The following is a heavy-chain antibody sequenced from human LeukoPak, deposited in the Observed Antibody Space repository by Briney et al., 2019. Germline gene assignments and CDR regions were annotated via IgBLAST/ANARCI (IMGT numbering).Heavy chain of an antibody. V-gene: IGHV4-34*01. CDR2: INHSGST. J-gene: IGHJ5*02. D-gene: IGHD3-22*01. CDR3: ARSPRYYYESSGYPHCWFDP. CDR1: GGSFSGYY. Sequence: SETLSLTCAVYGGSFSGYYWSWIRQPPGKGLEWIGEINHSGSTNYKSSLKSRVTISVDTSKNQVSLKVSSVTAADTVVYYCARSPRYYYESSGYPHCWFDPWGQGTLVTVSS.